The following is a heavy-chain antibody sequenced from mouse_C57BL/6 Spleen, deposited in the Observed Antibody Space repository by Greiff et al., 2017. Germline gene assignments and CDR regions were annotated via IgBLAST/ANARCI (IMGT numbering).Heavy chain of an antibody. V-gene: IGHV2-9*01. CDR1: GFSFTSSG. CDR3: AKLGGGYARDY. Sequence: QVQLKESGPGLVAPSQSLSLTCTVSGFSFTSSGVDWVRQPPGKGLAWLGVIWGGGSTNYTSALLSRLGISKDNSKGQVFLKRNSLQTDDTAMYYCAKLGGGYARDYWGQGTSVTVAS. D-gene: IGHD4-1*01. CDR2: IWGGGST. J-gene: IGHJ4*01.